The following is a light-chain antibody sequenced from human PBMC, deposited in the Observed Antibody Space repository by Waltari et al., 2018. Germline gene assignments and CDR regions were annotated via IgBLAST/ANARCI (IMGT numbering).Light chain of an antibody. Sequence: QSVLTQPPSASGTPGQRVTISCSGSSSNIGSNLVSWYLQVPGTAPKLLIYSNHHRPPGGPEGVPGSKSGPSASLAISWLQSEDEGDYYCAAWDGSLEGWVFGGGTRLTVL. J-gene: IGLJ3*02. CDR3: AAWDGSLEGWV. V-gene: IGLV1-44*01. CDR1: SSNIGSNL. CDR2: SNH.